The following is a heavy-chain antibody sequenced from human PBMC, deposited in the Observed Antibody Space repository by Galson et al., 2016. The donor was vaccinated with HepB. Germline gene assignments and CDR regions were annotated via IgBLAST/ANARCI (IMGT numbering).Heavy chain of an antibody. CDR1: GFTFSGYW. J-gene: IGHJ4*02. CDR3: ASAPAATESDY. D-gene: IGHD6-25*01. V-gene: IGHV3-7*01. CDR2: IKQDGSEK. Sequence: SLRLSCAASGFTFSGYWMTWVRQAPGKGLEWVAYIKQDGSEKYYVDSVKGRFTISRDNAKNLVYLQMNSLRAEDTAMYYCASAPAATESDYWGQGTLVTVSP.